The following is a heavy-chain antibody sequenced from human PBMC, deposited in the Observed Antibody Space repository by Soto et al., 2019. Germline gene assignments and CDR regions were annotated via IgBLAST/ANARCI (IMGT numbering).Heavy chain of an antibody. V-gene: IGHV3-30-3*01. D-gene: IGHD3-3*01. J-gene: IGHJ6*02. CDR1: GFTFSSYA. CDR2: ISYDGSNK. CDR3: AREPPPDFWSGYFSRPKYYYGMDV. Sequence: GVLRLSCAASGFTFSSYAMHWVRQAPGKGLEWVAVISYDGSNKYYADSVKGRFTISRDNSKNALYLQMNSLRAEDTAVYYCAREPPPDFWSGYFSRPKYYYGMDVWGQGTTVTVSS.